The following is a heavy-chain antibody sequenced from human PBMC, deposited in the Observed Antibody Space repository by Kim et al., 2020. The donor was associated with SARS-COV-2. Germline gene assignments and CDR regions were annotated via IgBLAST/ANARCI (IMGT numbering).Heavy chain of an antibody. CDR1: GFTFSSYA. J-gene: IGHJ4*02. D-gene: IGHD5-12*01. V-gene: IGHV3-23*01. CDR2: ISGSGGST. CDR3: AKDSGRYSQQNPTHSTS. Sequence: GGSLRLSCAASGFTFSSYAMSWVRQAPGKGLEWVSAISGSGGSTYYADSVKGRFTISRDNSKNTLYLQMNSLRAEDTAVYYCAKDSGRYSQQNPTHSTSWGQGTLVTVSS.